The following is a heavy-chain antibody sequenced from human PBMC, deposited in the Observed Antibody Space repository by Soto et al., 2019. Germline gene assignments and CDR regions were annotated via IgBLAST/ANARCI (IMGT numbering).Heavy chain of an antibody. J-gene: IGHJ6*02. D-gene: IGHD6-19*01. CDR3: AKFSVAGYYYYYGMYV. CDR1: VFTYSGYG. V-gene: IGHV3-30*18. Sequence: PGGSQIRSCGASVFTYSGYGMHCVRQASGKGLRGVAVISYDGSNKYYADSVKGRFTISRDNSKNTLYLQMNSLRAEDTAVYYCAKFSVAGYYYYYGMYVWGQGTTVTVSS. CDR2: ISYDGSNK.